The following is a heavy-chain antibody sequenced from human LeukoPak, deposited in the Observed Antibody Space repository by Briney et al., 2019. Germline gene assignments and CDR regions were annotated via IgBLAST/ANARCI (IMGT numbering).Heavy chain of an antibody. CDR2: IIPIFGTA. D-gene: IGHD3-22*01. J-gene: IGHJ4*02. CDR1: GGTFSSYA. Sequence: ASVKVSCKASGGTFSSYAISWVRQAPGQGLEWMGGIIPIFGTANYAQKFQGRVTITADESTSTAYMELSSLRSEDTAVYYCARGRRYYYYDSSGSFYDYWGQGTLVTVSS. V-gene: IGHV1-69*13. CDR3: ARGRRYYYYDSSGSFYDY.